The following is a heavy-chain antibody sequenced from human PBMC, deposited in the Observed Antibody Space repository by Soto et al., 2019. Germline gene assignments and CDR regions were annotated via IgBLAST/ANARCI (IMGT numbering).Heavy chain of an antibody. CDR1: GGSFSSSSHY. V-gene: IGHV4-39*01. D-gene: IGHD2-15*01. CDR3: ARHHFYCTGGSCYLQAYHYYGLDV. Sequence: QLQLQESGPGLVKPSETLSLTCAVFGGSFSSSSHYWGWIRQPPGKGLEWLGTMFYFGSTYYNTSLEHRLTISVAPSKNQFSLTLSSVTAADTAVYYCARHHFYCTGGSCYLQAYHYYGLDVWGQGTTVTVSS. J-gene: IGHJ6*02. CDR2: MFYFGST.